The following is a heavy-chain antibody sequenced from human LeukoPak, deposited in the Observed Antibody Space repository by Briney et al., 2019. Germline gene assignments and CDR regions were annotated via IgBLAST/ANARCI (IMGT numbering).Heavy chain of an antibody. CDR3: ARGVWTYRGAAIYYFDY. CDR1: GGSISSGSYY. V-gene: IGHV4-61*02. J-gene: IGHJ4*02. CDR2: IYTSGST. Sequence: SETLSLTCTVSGGSISSGSYYWSWIRQPAGKGLEWIGRIYTSGSTNYNPSLKSRVTISVDTSKNQFSLKLSSVTAADTAVYYCARGVWTYRGAAIYYFDYWGQGTLVTVSS. D-gene: IGHD2-8*01.